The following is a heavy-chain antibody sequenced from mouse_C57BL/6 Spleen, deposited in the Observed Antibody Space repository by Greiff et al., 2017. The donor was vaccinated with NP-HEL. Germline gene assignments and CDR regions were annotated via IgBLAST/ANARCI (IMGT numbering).Heavy chain of an antibody. J-gene: IGHJ3*01. V-gene: IGHV1-69*01. CDR1: GYTFTSYW. CDR3: ARHYGVDGAWFAY. CDR2: IDPSDSYT. D-gene: IGHD1-1*02. Sequence: QVQLKQPGAELVMPGASVKLSCKASGYTFTSYWMHWVKQRPGQGLEWIGEIDPSDSYTNYNQKFKGKSTLTVDKSSSTAYMQLSSLTSEDSAVYYCARHYGVDGAWFAYWGQGTLVTVSA.